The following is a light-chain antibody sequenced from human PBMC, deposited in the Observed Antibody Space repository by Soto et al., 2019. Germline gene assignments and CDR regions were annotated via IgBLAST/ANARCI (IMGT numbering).Light chain of an antibody. J-gene: IGKJ3*01. CDR3: QQSYNAPFN. CDR2: AAS. V-gene: IGKV1-39*01. CDR1: QSISSF. Sequence: DIQMTQSPSSLSASVGDRITITCRASQSISSFLNWYQQKPGQAPKLLMNAASTLRSGVPSRFSASGSGTDFTLTISSLQTEDYATYYCQQSYNAPFNFGPGTKVDNK.